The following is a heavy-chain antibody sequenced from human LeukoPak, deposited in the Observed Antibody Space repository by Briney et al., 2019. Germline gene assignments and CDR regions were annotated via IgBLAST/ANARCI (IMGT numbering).Heavy chain of an antibody. J-gene: IGHJ6*03. Sequence: VASVKVSCKASGYTFSSYDVSWVRQAPGQGLEWVGWISGYNGDTNYAQKLQGRVTMTTDTSTSTAYMELRSLRSDDTAVYYCARGQDIVATRNYMDVWGKGTTVTVSS. D-gene: IGHD5-12*01. CDR1: GYTFSSYD. CDR3: ARGQDIVATRNYMDV. CDR2: ISGYNGDT. V-gene: IGHV1-18*01.